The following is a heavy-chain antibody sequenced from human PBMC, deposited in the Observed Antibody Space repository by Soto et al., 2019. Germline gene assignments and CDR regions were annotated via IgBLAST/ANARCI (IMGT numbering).Heavy chain of an antibody. D-gene: IGHD3-10*01. CDR2: INHSGST. J-gene: IGHJ5*02. CDR1: GGSFSVYY. V-gene: IGHV4-34*01. Sequence: SETLSLTCAVYGGSFSVYYWSWIRQPPGKGLEWIGEINHSGSTNYNPSLKSRVTISVDTSKNQFSLKLSSVTAADTAVYYCARGAHYYGSGSYQFDPWGQGTLVTVSS. CDR3: ARGAHYYGSGSYQFDP.